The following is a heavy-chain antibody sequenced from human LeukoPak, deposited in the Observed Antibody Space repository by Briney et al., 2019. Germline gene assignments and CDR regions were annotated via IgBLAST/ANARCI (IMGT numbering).Heavy chain of an antibody. D-gene: IGHD2/OR15-2a*01. CDR2: ISASGGGT. V-gene: IGHV3-23*01. CDR1: GFTFTTYP. Sequence: GGSLRLSCAASGFTFTTYPMGWVRQAPGKGLEWVSAISASGGGTYYADSVKGRFTISRDNSKNTLYLQMNSLRAEDTAVYYCAKASLKKNVRYYGMDVWGQGTTVTGSS. CDR3: AKASLKKNVRYYGMDV. J-gene: IGHJ6*02.